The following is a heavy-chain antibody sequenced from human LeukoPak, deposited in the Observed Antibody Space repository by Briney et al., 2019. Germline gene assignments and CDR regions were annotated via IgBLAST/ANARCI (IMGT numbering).Heavy chain of an antibody. CDR2: ISYDGSNK. V-gene: IGHV3-30*04. Sequence: GGSLRLSCAASGFTFSSYAMHWVRQAPGKGLEWVAVISYDGSNKYYADSVKGRFTISRDNSKNTLYLQMNSLRAEDTAVYYCARGGDSSSRSWFDPWGQGALVTVSS. CDR3: ARGGDSSSRSWFDP. D-gene: IGHD6-6*01. CDR1: GFTFSSYA. J-gene: IGHJ5*02.